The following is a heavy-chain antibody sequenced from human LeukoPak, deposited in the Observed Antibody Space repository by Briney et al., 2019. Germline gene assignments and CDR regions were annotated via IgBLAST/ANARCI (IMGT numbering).Heavy chain of an antibody. CDR1: GYTLTELS. D-gene: IGHD2-15*01. CDR2: FDPEDGET. Sequence: ASVKVSCKVSGYTLTELSMHWVRQAPGKGLERMGGFDPEDGETIYAQKFQGRVTMTEDTSTDTAYMELSSLRSEDTAVYYCATENRYCSGGSCYSYAFDIWGQGTMVTVSS. J-gene: IGHJ3*02. V-gene: IGHV1-24*01. CDR3: ATENRYCSGGSCYSYAFDI.